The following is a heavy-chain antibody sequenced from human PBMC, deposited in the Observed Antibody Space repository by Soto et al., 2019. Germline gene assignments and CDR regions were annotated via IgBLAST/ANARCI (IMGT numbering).Heavy chain of an antibody. J-gene: IGHJ4*02. D-gene: IGHD3-10*01. Sequence: QPGGYLRLSCAASGFTFSSYWMSWVRQAPGKGLEWVANIKQDGSEKYYVDSVKGRFTISRDNAKNSLYLQMNSLRAEDTAVYYCARFSRGERPDYWGQGTLVTVSS. V-gene: IGHV3-7*03. CDR3: ARFSRGERPDY. CDR1: GFTFSSYW. CDR2: IKQDGSEK.